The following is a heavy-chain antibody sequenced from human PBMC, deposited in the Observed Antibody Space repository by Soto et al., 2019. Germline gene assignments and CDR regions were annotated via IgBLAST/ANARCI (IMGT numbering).Heavy chain of an antibody. J-gene: IGHJ3*02. CDR2: IWYDGSNK. CDR1: GFTFSSYG. V-gene: IGHV3-33*01. CDR3: ARGDGSNHAFDI. Sequence: ESGGGVVQPGRSLRLSCAASGFTFSSYGMHWVRQAPGKGLEWVAVIWYDGSNKYYADSVKGRFTISRDNSKNTLYLQMNSLRAEDTAVYYCARGDGSNHAFDIWGQGTMVTVSS. D-gene: IGHD3-10*01.